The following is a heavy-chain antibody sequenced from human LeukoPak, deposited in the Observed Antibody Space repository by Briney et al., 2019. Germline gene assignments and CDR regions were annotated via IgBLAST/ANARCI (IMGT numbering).Heavy chain of an antibody. D-gene: IGHD2-15*01. Sequence: ASARVSCKASGYAFTSNHIHWVRQAPGQGLEWMGIINPNGRNTNYAQKFQGRVTMTSDTSTSTVFMELTSLRSEDTAVYYCAKEEGQVPGPLVVAGTYYFDYWGQGTLVTVSS. J-gene: IGHJ4*02. CDR2: INPNGRNT. CDR1: GYAFTSNH. CDR3: AKEEGQVPGPLVVAGTYYFDY. V-gene: IGHV1-46*01.